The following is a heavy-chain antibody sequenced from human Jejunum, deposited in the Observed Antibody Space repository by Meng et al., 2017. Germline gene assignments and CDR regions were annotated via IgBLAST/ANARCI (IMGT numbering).Heavy chain of an antibody. D-gene: IGHD4-11*01. CDR2: ISAYTGLT. V-gene: IGHV1-18*01. CDR3: ARDPTTVTTIPANY. J-gene: IGHJ4*02. CDR1: GYTFTSFG. Sequence: QVQLLQSGAEVKKPWASVKVSCKASGYTFTSFGITWVRQAPGQGLQWMGWISAYTGLTNYAQNFQGRVTMTTDTSTSTAYMELRSLGSDDTAVYYCARDPTTVTTIPANYWGQGTLVTVSS.